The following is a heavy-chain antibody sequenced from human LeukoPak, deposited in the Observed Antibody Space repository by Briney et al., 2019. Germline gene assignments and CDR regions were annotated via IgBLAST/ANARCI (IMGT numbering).Heavy chain of an antibody. D-gene: IGHD1-26*01. Sequence: GASVKVSCKASGYTFTGYYMHWVRQAPGQGLEWMGWINPNSGGTNYAQKFQGWVTMTRDTSISTAYMELSRLRSDDTAVYYCAREVGATHPHYYYGMDVWGQGTTVTVSS. CDR1: GYTFTGYY. CDR3: AREVGATHPHYYYGMDV. V-gene: IGHV1-2*04. J-gene: IGHJ6*02. CDR2: INPNSGGT.